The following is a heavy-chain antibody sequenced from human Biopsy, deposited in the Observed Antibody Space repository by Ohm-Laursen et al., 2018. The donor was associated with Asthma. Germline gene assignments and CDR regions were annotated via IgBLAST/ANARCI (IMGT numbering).Heavy chain of an antibody. CDR2: IKKDGSEK. V-gene: IGHV3-7*01. Sequence: GSLRLSCAASGFTFSSYWMSWVRRAPGKGLEWVANIKKDGSEKYYVDSVKGRFTISRDNAKNSLYLHMNSLRAEDTAVYYCARGGYCTSPTCPWGRYATDVWGQGTTVTVSS. J-gene: IGHJ6*02. CDR1: GFTFSSYW. D-gene: IGHD2-2*01. CDR3: ARGGYCTSPTCPWGRYATDV.